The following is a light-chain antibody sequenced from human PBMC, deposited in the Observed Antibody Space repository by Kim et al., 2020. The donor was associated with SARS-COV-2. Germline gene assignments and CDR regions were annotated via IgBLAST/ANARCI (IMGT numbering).Light chain of an antibody. CDR1: SSDVGGYNY. V-gene: IGLV2-11*03. J-gene: IGLJ3*02. Sequence: GQSVTISCTGTSSDVGGYNYVSWYQQHPGKAPKLMIYDVSKRPSGVPDRFSGSKSGNTASLTISGLQAEDEADYYCCSYAGSYTWVFGGGTKL. CDR2: DVS. CDR3: CSYAGSYTWV.